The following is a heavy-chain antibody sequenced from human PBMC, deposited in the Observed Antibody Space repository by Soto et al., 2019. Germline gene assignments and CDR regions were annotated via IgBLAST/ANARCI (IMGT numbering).Heavy chain of an antibody. D-gene: IGHD3-16*01. CDR3: ARADYFSAFDI. V-gene: IGHV1-2*04. CDR1: GYTFTGYY. CDR2: INPNSGGT. Sequence: ASVKASCKASGYTFTGYYMHWVRQAPGQGLEWMGWINPNSGGTNYAQKFQGWVTMTRDTSISTAYMELSRLRSDDTAVYYCARADYFSAFDIWGQGTMVTVSS. J-gene: IGHJ3*02.